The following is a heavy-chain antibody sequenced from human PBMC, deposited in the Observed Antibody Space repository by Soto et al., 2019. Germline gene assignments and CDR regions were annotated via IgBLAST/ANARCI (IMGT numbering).Heavy chain of an antibody. CDR3: ARESLGDYEFDY. Sequence: ASVKVSCKASGYTFTSYAMHWVRQAPGQRLEWMGWINAGNGNTKYSQKFQGRVTITRDTSASTAYMELSSLRSEDTAVYYCARESLGDYEFDYWGQGTLVTVSS. J-gene: IGHJ4*02. V-gene: IGHV1-3*01. CDR2: INAGNGNT. D-gene: IGHD4-17*01. CDR1: GYTFTSYA.